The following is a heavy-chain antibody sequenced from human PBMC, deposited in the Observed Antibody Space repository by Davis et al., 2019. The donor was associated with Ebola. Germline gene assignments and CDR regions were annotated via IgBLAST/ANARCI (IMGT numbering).Heavy chain of an antibody. V-gene: IGHV3-74*01. CDR3: TRSRGGTYGAFDI. J-gene: IGHJ3*02. Sequence: PGGSLRLSCVASGFTFSSDWMHWVREAPGKGLVWVSRLNGGATSTSCADSVEGRFTISRDNAKNTLYLQMSSLTVEDTGVYYCTRSRGGTYGAFDIWGQGTMVTVSS. CDR1: GFTFSSDW. D-gene: IGHD1-26*01. CDR2: LNGGATST.